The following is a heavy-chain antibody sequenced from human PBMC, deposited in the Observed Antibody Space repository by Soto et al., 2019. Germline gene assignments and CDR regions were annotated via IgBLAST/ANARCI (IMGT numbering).Heavy chain of an antibody. CDR3: ARLEGATPSERNFDY. CDR2: IYPSDSDT. Sequence: GESLNISCNGSGYSFTIYLIGWVRQMPGKGLEWMGIIYPSDSDTRYSPSFQGQVTISADKSISTASLQWSSLKASDTAMYYCARLEGATPSERNFDYWGQGTLVTVSS. J-gene: IGHJ4*02. D-gene: IGHD1-26*01. V-gene: IGHV5-51*01. CDR1: GYSFTIYL.